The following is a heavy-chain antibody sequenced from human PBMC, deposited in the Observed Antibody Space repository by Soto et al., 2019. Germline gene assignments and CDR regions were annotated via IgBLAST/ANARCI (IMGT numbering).Heavy chain of an antibody. D-gene: IGHD6-6*01. CDR2: IVVGSGNT. CDR3: AADPSSSSPSYYYYGMDV. V-gene: IGHV1-58*01. Sequence: QMQLVQSGPEVKKPGTSVKVSCKASGFTFASSAVQWVRQARGQRLEWIGWIVVGSGNTNYAQKFQERVTITRDMSTSTAYMELSSLRSEDTAVYYCAADPSSSSPSYYYYGMDVWGQGTTVTVSS. J-gene: IGHJ6*02. CDR1: GFTFASSA.